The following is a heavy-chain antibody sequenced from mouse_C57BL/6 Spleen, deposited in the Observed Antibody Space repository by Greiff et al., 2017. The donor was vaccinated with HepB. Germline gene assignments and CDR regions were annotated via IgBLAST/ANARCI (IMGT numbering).Heavy chain of an antibody. CDR1: GFNIKNTY. V-gene: IGHV14-3*01. CDR2: IDPANGNT. Sequence: EVQLVESVAELVRPGASVKLSCTASGFNIKNTYMHWVKQRPEQGLEWIGRIDPANGNTKYAPKFQGKATITADTSSNTAYLQLSSLTSEDTAIYYGASPRDDYDYAMDYWGQGTSVTVSS. J-gene: IGHJ4*01. CDR3: ASPRDDYDYAMDY. D-gene: IGHD2-4*01.